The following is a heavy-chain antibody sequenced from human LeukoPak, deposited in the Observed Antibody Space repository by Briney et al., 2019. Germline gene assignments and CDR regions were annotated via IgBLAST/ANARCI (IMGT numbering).Heavy chain of an antibody. Sequence: GGSLRLSCAASGFTFSNAWMSWVRQAPGKGLEWVANIKQDGSEENFVDSVKGRFTISRDNAKKSLYLQMNSLRAEDTAVYYCARGSSAGASLRHDYWGQGTLVTVSS. CDR1: GFTFSNAW. CDR3: ARGSSAGASLRHDY. V-gene: IGHV3-7*01. D-gene: IGHD1-26*01. CDR2: IKQDGSEE. J-gene: IGHJ4*02.